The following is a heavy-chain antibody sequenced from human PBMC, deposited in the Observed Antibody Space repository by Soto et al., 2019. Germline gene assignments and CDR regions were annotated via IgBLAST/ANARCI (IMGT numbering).Heavy chain of an antibody. CDR3: AREGDGTMVRGVPNNWFDP. CDR2: IIPILGIA. V-gene: IGHV1-69*08. J-gene: IGHJ5*02. Sequence: QVQLVQSGAEVKKPGSSVKVSCKASGGTFSSYTISWVRQAPGQGLEWMGRIIPILGIANYAQKFQGRVPITADKSTSTAYMELSSLRSEDTAVYYCAREGDGTMVRGVPNNWFDPWGQGTLVTVSS. D-gene: IGHD3-10*01. CDR1: GGTFSSYT.